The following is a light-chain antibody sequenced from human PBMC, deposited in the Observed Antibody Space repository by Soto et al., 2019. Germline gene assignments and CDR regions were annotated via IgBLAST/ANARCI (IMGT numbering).Light chain of an antibody. V-gene: IGKV3-15*01. CDR1: QGIGST. CDR2: GAS. Sequence: LMTQSPATLSVSPGERATLSCRASQGIGSTLAWYQQKTGQTPRLLIYGASTRSTGVPARFSGSGSGTEFTLTINSLQSEDFEVYYCQRYNNWPLTFGGGTKVDIK. CDR3: QRYNNWPLT. J-gene: IGKJ4*01.